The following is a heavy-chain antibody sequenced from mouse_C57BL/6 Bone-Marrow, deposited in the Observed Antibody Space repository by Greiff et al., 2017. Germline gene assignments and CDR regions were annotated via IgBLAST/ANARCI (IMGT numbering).Heavy chain of an antibody. CDR2: IYPSDGST. D-gene: IGHD1-1*01. Sequence: VQLQQSGPELVKPGASVKLSCKASGYTFPSYDINWVKQRPGQGLEWIGWIYPSDGSTKYNEKFKGKAPLTVDTSSSTAYMELHSLTSEDSAVDFCARGVVVYYDAMDYWGQGTSVTVSS. CDR3: ARGVVVYYDAMDY. CDR1: GYTFPSYD. J-gene: IGHJ4*01. V-gene: IGHV1-85*01.